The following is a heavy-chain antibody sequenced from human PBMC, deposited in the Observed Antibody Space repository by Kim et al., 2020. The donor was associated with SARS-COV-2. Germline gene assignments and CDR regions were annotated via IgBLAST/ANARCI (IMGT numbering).Heavy chain of an antibody. D-gene: IGHD3-22*01. CDR1: GGTFSSYA. CDR2: IIPIFGTA. Sequence: SVKVSCKASGGTFSSYAISWVRQAPGQGLEWMGGIIPIFGTANYAQKFQGRVTITADESTSTAYMELSSLRSEDTAVYYCARSPPAYTMIVVVAWFDPWGQGTLVTVSS. V-gene: IGHV1-69*13. CDR3: ARSPPAYTMIVVVAWFDP. J-gene: IGHJ5*02.